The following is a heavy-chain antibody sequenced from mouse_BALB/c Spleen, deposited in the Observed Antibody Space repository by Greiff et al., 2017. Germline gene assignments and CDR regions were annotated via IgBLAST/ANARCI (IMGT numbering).Heavy chain of an antibody. J-gene: IGHJ4*01. CDR3: ARDPYGSSRAMDY. Sequence: EVMLVESGGGLVKPGGSLKLSCAASGFTFSDYYMYWVRQTPEKRLEWVATISDGGSYTYYPDSVKGRFTISRDNAKNNLYLQMSSLKSEDTAMYYCARDPYGSSRAMDYWGQGTSVTVSS. CDR2: ISDGGSYT. CDR1: GFTFSDYY. V-gene: IGHV5-4*02. D-gene: IGHD1-1*01.